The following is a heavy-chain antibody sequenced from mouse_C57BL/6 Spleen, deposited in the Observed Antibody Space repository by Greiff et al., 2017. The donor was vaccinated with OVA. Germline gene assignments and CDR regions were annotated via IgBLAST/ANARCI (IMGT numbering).Heavy chain of an antibody. CDR3: ARWDDGYYLYAMDY. J-gene: IGHJ4*01. D-gene: IGHD2-3*01. CDR2: IYPGSGST. CDR1: GYTFTSYW. Sequence: VQLQQPGAELVKPGASVKMSCKASGYTFTSYWITWVKQRPGQGLEWIGDIYPGSGSTNYNEKFKSKATLTVDTSSSTAYMQLSSLTSEDSAVYYCARWDDGYYLYAMDYWGKGTSVTVAS. V-gene: IGHV1-55*01.